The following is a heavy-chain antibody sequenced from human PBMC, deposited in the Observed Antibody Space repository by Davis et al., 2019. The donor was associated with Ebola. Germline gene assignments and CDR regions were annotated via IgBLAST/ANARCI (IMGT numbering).Heavy chain of an antibody. Sequence: GESLKISCAASGFTFSSYAMSWVRQAPGKGLEWVSVISGSGGSTYSADSVKGRFSISRHSAKNTLFLQMNNLRPEDTGVYYCAQSPYGDPYFDLWGQGTLVTVSS. J-gene: IGHJ4*02. CDR1: GFTFSSYA. D-gene: IGHD4-17*01. CDR2: ISGSGGST. V-gene: IGHV3-23*01. CDR3: AQSPYGDPYFDL.